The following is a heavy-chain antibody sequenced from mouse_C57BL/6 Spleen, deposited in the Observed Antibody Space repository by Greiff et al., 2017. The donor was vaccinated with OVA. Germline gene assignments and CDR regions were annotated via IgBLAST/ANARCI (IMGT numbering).Heavy chain of an antibody. CDR1: GYSFTDYN. CDR3: AREQLTEPYFDV. Sequence: VQLQQSGPELVKPGASVKISCKASGYSFTDYNMNWVKQSNGKSLEWIGVINPNYGTTSYNQKFKGKATLTVDQSSSTAYLQLNSLTSEDTEVYDCAREQLTEPYFDVWGTGTTVTVSS. CDR2: INPNYGTT. D-gene: IGHD4-1*01. V-gene: IGHV1-39*01. J-gene: IGHJ1*03.